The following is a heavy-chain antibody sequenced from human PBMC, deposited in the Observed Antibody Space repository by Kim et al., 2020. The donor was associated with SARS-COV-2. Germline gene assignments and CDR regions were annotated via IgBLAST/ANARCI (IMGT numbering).Heavy chain of an antibody. Sequence: SVKVSCKASGGTFSSYAISWVRQAPGQGLEWMGGIIPIFGTANYAQKFQGRVTITADESTSTAYMELSSLRSEDTAVYYCARAARGATSSWGAFDIWGQGTMVTVSS. V-gene: IGHV1-69*13. D-gene: IGHD1-26*01. J-gene: IGHJ3*02. CDR1: GGTFSSYA. CDR2: IIPIFGTA. CDR3: ARAARGATSSWGAFDI.